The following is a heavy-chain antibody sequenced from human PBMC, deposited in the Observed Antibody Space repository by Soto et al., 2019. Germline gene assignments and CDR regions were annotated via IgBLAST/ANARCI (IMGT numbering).Heavy chain of an antibody. CDR3: GRGVSSSWYRY. Sequence: SETLSLTCAVYGGSFSGYYWSWIRQPPGKGLEWIGEINHSGSTNYNPSLKSRVTISVDTSKNQFSLKLSSVTAADTAVYYCGRGVSSSWYRYWGQGTLVTVSS. CDR2: INHSGST. V-gene: IGHV4-34*01. D-gene: IGHD6-13*01. J-gene: IGHJ4*02. CDR1: GGSFSGYY.